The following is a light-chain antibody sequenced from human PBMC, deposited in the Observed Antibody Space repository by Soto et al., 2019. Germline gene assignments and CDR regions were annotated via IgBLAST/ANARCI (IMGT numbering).Light chain of an antibody. CDR3: QHYNSYSEA. J-gene: IGKJ1*01. Sequence: DIQMTQSPSTLSVSVGDRVTITCRASQTISSWLAWYQQKPGKAPKLLIYKASTLKSGVPSRFSGSGSGTEFILTISSLQPDDFATYYCQHYNSYSEAFGQGTKVDIK. V-gene: IGKV1-5*03. CDR2: KAS. CDR1: QTISSW.